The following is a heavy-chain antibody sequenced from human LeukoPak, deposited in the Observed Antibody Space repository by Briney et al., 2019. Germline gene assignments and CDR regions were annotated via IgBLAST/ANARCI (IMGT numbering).Heavy chain of an antibody. Sequence: SQTLSLTCTVSGGSISSGDYPWNWIRQFPGKGLEWIGYIYTSGSTNYNPSLKGRVTISVDTSKNQFSLKLSSVTAADTAVYYCARHQGGYNTFDYWGQGTLVTVSS. D-gene: IGHD5-24*01. CDR1: GGSISSGDYP. CDR3: ARHQGGYNTFDY. J-gene: IGHJ4*02. V-gene: IGHV4-30-4*08. CDR2: IYTSGST.